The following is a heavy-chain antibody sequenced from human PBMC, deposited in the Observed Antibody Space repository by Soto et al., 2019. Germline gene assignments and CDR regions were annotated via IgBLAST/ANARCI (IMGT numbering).Heavy chain of an antibody. Sequence: GASVKVSCKASGYTFTGYYMHWVRQASGQGLEWMGWINPNSGGTNYAQKFQGRVTMTRDTSISTAYMELSRLRSDDTAVYYCARDRRRYSSGWYVKWFDPWGQGTLVTVSS. D-gene: IGHD6-19*01. J-gene: IGHJ5*02. CDR3: ARDRRRYSSGWYVKWFDP. CDR1: GYTFTGYY. V-gene: IGHV1-2*02. CDR2: INPNSGGT.